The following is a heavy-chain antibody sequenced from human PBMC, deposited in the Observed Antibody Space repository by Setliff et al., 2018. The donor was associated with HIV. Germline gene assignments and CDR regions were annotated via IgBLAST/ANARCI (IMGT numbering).Heavy chain of an antibody. CDR1: GFIFSSYE. CDR3: AAVPWGHSSLIIDH. CDR2: IGGHGSII. V-gene: IGHV3-48*03. Sequence: GGSLRLSCATSGFIFSSYEMNWVRQAPGKGLEWISFIGGHGSIIHYADSVKGRFTISRDNAKNSVYLQMHSLRAEDTAVYFCAAVPWGHSSLIIDHWGQGTQVTVSS. J-gene: IGHJ4*02. D-gene: IGHD3-16*01.